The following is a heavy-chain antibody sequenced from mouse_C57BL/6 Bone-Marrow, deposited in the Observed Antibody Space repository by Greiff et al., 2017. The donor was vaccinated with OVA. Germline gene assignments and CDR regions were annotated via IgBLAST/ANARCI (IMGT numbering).Heavy chain of an antibody. Sequence: VQGVESGPELVKPGASVKISCKASGYAFSSSWMNWVKQRPGKGLEWIGRIYPGDGDTNYNGKFKGKATLTADKSSSTAYMQLSSLTSEDSAVYFCARSYYDYDEAAWFAYWGQGTLVTVSA. CDR1: GYAFSSSW. V-gene: IGHV1-82*01. CDR2: IYPGDGDT. CDR3: ARSYYDYDEAAWFAY. D-gene: IGHD2-4*01. J-gene: IGHJ3*01.